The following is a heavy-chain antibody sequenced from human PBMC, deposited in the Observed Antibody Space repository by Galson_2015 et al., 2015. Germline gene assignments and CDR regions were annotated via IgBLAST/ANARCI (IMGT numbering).Heavy chain of an antibody. Sequence: LSLTCTVSGGSITNSDYYWGWIRQPPGKGLEWIGSIYYSGSTYYKPSLKSRLTISVDTSKNQFSLRLSSVAAADTAVYYCSRHGVAVSYDGSGYSQFDYWGQGTLVTVSS. CDR1: GGSITNSDYY. J-gene: IGHJ4*02. D-gene: IGHD3-22*01. CDR2: IYYSGST. V-gene: IGHV4-39*01. CDR3: SRHGVAVSYDGSGYSQFDY.